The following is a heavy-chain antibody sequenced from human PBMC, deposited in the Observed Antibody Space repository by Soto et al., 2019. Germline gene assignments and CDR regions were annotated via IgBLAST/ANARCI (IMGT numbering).Heavy chain of an antibody. D-gene: IGHD2-2*01. CDR1: GYTFTGYY. V-gene: IGHV1-2*04. Sequence: QVQLVQSGAEVKKPGASVKVSCKASGYTFTGYYMHWVRQAPGQGLEWMGWINPNSGGTNYAQKFQGWVTMTRDTSISTAYMELSRLRSDDTAVYYCAREGVVVPAAMSAFDIWGQGTMVTVSS. CDR2: INPNSGGT. J-gene: IGHJ3*02. CDR3: AREGVVVPAAMSAFDI.